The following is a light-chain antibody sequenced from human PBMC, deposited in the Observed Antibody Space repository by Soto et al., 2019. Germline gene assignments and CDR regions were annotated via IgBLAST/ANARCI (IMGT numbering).Light chain of an antibody. V-gene: IGLV2-14*03. CDR1: SSDVGTYNS. CDR2: DVS. CDR3: GSSTGSDTLV. J-gene: IGLJ1*01. Sequence: QSALTQPASVSGSPGQSITISCTGASSDVGTYNSVSWYQQHPGKVPKLIIYDVSKRPSGVSDRFSASKSGNTASLTSSGLQAEDEADYYCGSSTGSDTLVFGTGTKLTVL.